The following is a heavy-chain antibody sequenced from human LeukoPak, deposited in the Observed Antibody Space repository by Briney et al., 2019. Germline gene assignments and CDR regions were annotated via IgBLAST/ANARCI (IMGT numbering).Heavy chain of an antibody. Sequence: ASVKVSCKASGYTFTSYYMHWVRQAPGQGLEWMGIINPSGGSTSYAQKFQGRVTMTRDTSISTAYMELSRLRSDDTAVYYCARDSGERGSGSYLIAYWGQGTLVTVSS. J-gene: IGHJ4*02. CDR1: GYTFTSYY. D-gene: IGHD3-10*01. CDR2: INPSGGST. CDR3: ARDSGERGSGSYLIAY. V-gene: IGHV1-46*01.